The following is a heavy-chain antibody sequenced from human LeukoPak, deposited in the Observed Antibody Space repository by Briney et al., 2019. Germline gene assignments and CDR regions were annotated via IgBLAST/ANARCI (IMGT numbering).Heavy chain of an antibody. D-gene: IGHD6-13*01. V-gene: IGHV3-30*02. Sequence: GGSLRLSCAASGFTFSSYGMHWVRQAPGKGLEWVAFIRYDGSNKYYADSVKGRFTISRDNSKNTLYLQMNSLRAEDTAVYYCAKDRSEYTAAGIFDRGQGTLVTVSS. J-gene: IGHJ4*02. CDR1: GFTFSSYG. CDR2: IRYDGSNK. CDR3: AKDRSEYTAAGIFD.